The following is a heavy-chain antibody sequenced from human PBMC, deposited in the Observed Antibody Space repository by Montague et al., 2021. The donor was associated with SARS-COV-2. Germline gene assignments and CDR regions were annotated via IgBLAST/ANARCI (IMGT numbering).Heavy chain of an antibody. Sequence: SETLSLTCTVSGASISSYYWSWIRQPPGKGLEWIGYIYYSGSTNYNPSLKSRVTISVDTSKNQFSLKLSSVTAADTAVYYCARHSRRISSSWSEGYFDYWGQGTRVTVSS. CDR2: IYYSGST. J-gene: IGHJ4*02. V-gene: IGHV4-59*08. CDR3: ARHSRRISSSWSEGYFDY. D-gene: IGHD6-13*01. CDR1: GASISSYY.